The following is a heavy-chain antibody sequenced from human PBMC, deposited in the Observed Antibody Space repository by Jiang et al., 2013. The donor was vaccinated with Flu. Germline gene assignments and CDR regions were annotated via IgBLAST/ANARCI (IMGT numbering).Heavy chain of an antibody. CDR2: ISYDGSNK. Sequence: MHWVRQAPGKGLEWVAVISYDGSNKYYADSVKGRFTISRDNSKNTLYLQMNSLRAEDTAVYYCARDDSGYYYRYYYYMDVWGKGTTVTVSS. V-gene: IGHV3-30-3*01. J-gene: IGHJ6*03. CDR3: ARDDSGYYYRYYYYMDV. D-gene: IGHD3-22*01.